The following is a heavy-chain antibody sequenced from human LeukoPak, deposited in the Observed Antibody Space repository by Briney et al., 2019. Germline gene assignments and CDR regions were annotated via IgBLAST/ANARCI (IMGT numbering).Heavy chain of an antibody. Sequence: PGGSLRLSCAASGFTFSSYAMSSVRPAPGKGLEWVSAISGSGGSTYYADSVKGRFTISRDNSKNTLYLQMNSLRAEDTAVYYCAKTVLRYSTGDAFDIWGQGTMVTVSS. D-gene: IGHD3-9*01. CDR2: ISGSGGST. CDR1: GFTFSSYA. V-gene: IGHV3-23*01. CDR3: AKTVLRYSTGDAFDI. J-gene: IGHJ3*02.